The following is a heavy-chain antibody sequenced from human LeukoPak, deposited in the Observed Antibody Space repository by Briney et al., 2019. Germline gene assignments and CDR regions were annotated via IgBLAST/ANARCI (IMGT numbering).Heavy chain of an antibody. V-gene: IGHV3-23*01. J-gene: IGHJ4*02. CDR2: ISGSGGST. Sequence: GGSLRLSCAASGFTFSSYAMSWVRRAPGKGLEWVSAISGSGGSTYYADPVKGRFTISRDNSKNTLYLQMNSLRAEDTAVYYCAKNHYGDHFDYWGQGTLVTVSS. D-gene: IGHD4-17*01. CDR3: AKNHYGDHFDY. CDR1: GFTFSSYA.